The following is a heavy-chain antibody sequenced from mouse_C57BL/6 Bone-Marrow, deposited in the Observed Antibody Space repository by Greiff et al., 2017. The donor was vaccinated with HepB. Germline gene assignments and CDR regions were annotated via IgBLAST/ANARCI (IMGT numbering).Heavy chain of an antibody. CDR1: GYTFTSYG. Sequence: QVQLQQSGAELARPGASVKLSCKASGYTFTSYGISWVKQRTGQGLEWIGEIYPRSGNTYYNEKFKGKATLTADKSSSTAYMELRSLTSEDSAVYFCAKYYGSSSGYFDVWGTGTTVTVSS. V-gene: IGHV1-81*01. CDR2: IYPRSGNT. D-gene: IGHD1-1*01. CDR3: AKYYGSSSGYFDV. J-gene: IGHJ1*03.